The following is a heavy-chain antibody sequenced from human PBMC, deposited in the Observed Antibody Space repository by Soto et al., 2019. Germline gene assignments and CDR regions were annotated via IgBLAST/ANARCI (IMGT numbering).Heavy chain of an antibody. CDR3: SRVPDTSCSGGSCYSGRYWFDP. D-gene: IGHD2-15*01. Sequence: GASVKVSCKASGGTFSSYTISWVRQAPGQGLEWMGRIIPILGIANYAQKFQGRVTITADKSTSTAYMELSSLRSEDTAVYYCSRVPDTSCSGGSCYSGRYWFDPWGQGTLVTVSS. V-gene: IGHV1-69*02. J-gene: IGHJ5*02. CDR2: IIPILGIA. CDR1: GGTFSSYT.